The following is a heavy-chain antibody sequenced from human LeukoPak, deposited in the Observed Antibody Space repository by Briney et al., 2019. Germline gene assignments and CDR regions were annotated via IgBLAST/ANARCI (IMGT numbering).Heavy chain of an antibody. J-gene: IGHJ6*03. D-gene: IGHD6-19*01. Sequence: QTGGSLRLSCAASGFTFDDYAIHWVRQAPGKGLEWVSLINWDGGSTYYADSVKGRFTNSRDNNKKSLYLQMNNLRAEDTALYSCAKEREQWGDYHYYMDVWGKGTTVTVSS. CDR1: GFTFDDYA. V-gene: IGHV3-43D*03. CDR2: INWDGGST. CDR3: AKEREQWGDYHYYMDV.